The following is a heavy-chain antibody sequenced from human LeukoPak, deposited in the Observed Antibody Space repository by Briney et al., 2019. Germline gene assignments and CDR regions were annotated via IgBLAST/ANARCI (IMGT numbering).Heavy chain of an antibody. Sequence: ASVKVSCKASGYTFTGYYMHWVRQAPGQGLEWMGWISGYNGNTNYAQKWEGRLSLTTDTAASTVHMELRNLTFDDTAVYFCARGLDAAAGLANFDYWGQGTQITVSS. V-gene: IGHV1-18*04. J-gene: IGHJ4*02. D-gene: IGHD6-19*01. CDR1: GYTFTGYY. CDR3: ARGLDAAAGLANFDY. CDR2: ISGYNGNT.